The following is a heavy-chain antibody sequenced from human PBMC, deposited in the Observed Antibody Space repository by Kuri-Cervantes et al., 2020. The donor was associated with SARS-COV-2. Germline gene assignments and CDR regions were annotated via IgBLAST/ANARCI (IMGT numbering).Heavy chain of an antibody. CDR1: GESFSGYY. CDR3: ARGGAVTTFFRIGRAFDI. J-gene: IGHJ3*02. Sequence: GSLRLSCAFYGESFSGYYWSWIRQPPGKGLEWIGEINHSGSTNYNPSLKSRVTISVDTSKNQFSLKLSSVTAADTAVYYCARGGAVTTFFRIGRAFDIWGQGTMVTVSS. D-gene: IGHD4-11*01. CDR2: INHSGST. V-gene: IGHV4-34*01.